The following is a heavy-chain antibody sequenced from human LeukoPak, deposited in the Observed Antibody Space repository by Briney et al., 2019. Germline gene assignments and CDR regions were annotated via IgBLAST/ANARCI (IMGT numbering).Heavy chain of an antibody. V-gene: IGHV3-7*03. J-gene: IGHJ4*02. D-gene: IGHD3-22*01. CDR1: GFTFSSYW. CDR2: IKQDGSEK. CDR3: AREGRQGYWYDSSGYFGFDY. Sequence: QSGGSLRLSCAASGFTFSSYWMSWVRRAPGKGLEWVANIKQDGSEKYYVDSVKGRFTISRDNAKNSLYLQMNSLRAEDTAVYYCAREGRQGYWYDSSGYFGFDYWGQGTLVTVSS.